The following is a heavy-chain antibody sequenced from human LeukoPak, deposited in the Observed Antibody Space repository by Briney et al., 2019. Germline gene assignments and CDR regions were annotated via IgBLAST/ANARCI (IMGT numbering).Heavy chain of an antibody. CDR1: GFTFSTYS. CDR2: ISDSGAM. V-gene: IGHV3-48*01. J-gene: IGHJ4*02. Sequence: GGSLRLSCAASGFTFSTYSMKWVRKAPGKGLEWVSYISDSGAMYYADSVRGRFTISRENAQNSLFLQMNSLRAEDTAVYYCARDGGYSGYDADCWGQGTLVTVPS. D-gene: IGHD5-12*01. CDR3: ARDGGYSGYDADC.